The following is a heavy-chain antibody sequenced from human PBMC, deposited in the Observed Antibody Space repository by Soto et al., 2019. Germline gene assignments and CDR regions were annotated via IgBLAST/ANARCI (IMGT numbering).Heavy chain of an antibody. CDR3: ARDPARDGYINWFDP. D-gene: IGHD5-12*01. V-gene: IGHV4-30-4*01. CDR2: IYYSGST. J-gene: IGHJ5*02. Sequence: SETLSVTCTVAGGSISSGGYYWSWIRQPPGKGLEWIGYIYYSGSTYYNPSLKSRVTISVDTSKNQFSLKLSSVTAADTAVYYCARDPARDGYINWFDPWGQGTLVTVSS. CDR1: GGSISSGGYY.